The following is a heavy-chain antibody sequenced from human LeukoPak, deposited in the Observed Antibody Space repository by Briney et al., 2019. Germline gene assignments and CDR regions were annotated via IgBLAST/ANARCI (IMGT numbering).Heavy chain of an antibody. D-gene: IGHD4-23*01. J-gene: IGHJ4*02. CDR3: ARVSESGNSDY. Sequence: PGGSRRLSCAASGFTFTRYGMHWVRQAPGKGLEWVAVIWYDGTNKYYADSVKGRFTISRDTSKNTLYLQMNSLTAEDTAVYYCARVSESGNSDYWGQGTLVTVSS. V-gene: IGHV3-33*01. CDR2: IWYDGTNK. CDR1: GFTFTRYG.